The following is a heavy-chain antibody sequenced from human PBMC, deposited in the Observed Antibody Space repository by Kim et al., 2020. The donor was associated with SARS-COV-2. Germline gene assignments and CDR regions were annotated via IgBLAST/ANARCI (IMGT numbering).Heavy chain of an antibody. J-gene: IGHJ4*02. V-gene: IGHV4-59*01. D-gene: IGHD6-13*01. CDR3: AKARYTSSWYYFDY. Sequence: HPARKSRVTISVDTSKNQFSLKLSSVTAADTAVYYCAKARYTSSWYYFDYWGQGTLVTVSS.